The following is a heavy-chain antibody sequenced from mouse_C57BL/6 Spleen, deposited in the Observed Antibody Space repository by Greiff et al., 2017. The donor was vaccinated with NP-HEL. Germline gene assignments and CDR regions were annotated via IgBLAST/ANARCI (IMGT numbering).Heavy chain of an antibody. Sequence: EVQLQQSGPELVKPGASVKISCKASGYTFTDYYMNWVKQSHGKSLEWIGDINPNNGGTSYNQKFKGKATLTVDKSSSTAYMELRSLTSEDSAAYYCARVTTVVAPYYAMDYWGQGTSVTVSS. CDR1: GYTFTDYY. D-gene: IGHD1-1*01. V-gene: IGHV1-26*01. CDR2: INPNNGGT. J-gene: IGHJ4*01. CDR3: ARVTTVVAPYYAMDY.